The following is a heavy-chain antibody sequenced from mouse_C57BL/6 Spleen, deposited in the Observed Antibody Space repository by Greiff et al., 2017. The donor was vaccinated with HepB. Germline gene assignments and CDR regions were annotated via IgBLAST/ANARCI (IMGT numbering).Heavy chain of an antibody. CDR3: ARRDPYDYDVWFAY. Sequence: EVRLVESGGGLVKPGGSLKLSCAASGFTFSDYGMHWVRQAPEKGLEWVAYISSGSSTIYYADTVKGRFTISRDNAKNTLFLQMTSLRSEDTAMYYCARRDPYDYDVWFAYWGQGTLVTVSA. CDR2: ISSGSSTI. CDR1: GFTFSDYG. D-gene: IGHD2-4*01. J-gene: IGHJ3*01. V-gene: IGHV5-17*01.